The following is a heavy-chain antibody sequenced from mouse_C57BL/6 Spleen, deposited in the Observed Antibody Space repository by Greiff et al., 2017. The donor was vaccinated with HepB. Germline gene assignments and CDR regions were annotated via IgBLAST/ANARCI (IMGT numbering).Heavy chain of an antibody. CDR1: GYAFSSSW. D-gene: IGHD1-1*01. Sequence: QVQLKESGPELVKPGASVKISCKASGYAFSSSWMNWVKQRPGKGLEWIGRIYPGDGDTNYNGKFKGKATLTADKSSSTAYMQLSSLTSEDSAVYFCAREVYYYGSSYVKDAMDYWGQGTSVTVSS. J-gene: IGHJ4*01. CDR3: AREVYYYGSSYVKDAMDY. V-gene: IGHV1-82*01. CDR2: IYPGDGDT.